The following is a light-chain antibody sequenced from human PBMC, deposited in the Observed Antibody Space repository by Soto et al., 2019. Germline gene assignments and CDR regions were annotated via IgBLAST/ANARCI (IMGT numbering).Light chain of an antibody. CDR2: DSS. V-gene: IGKV1-33*01. Sequence: DIQVTQSPSSLSASVGDRVTITCQASQDITNHLNWYQHKPGKAPKLLICDSSDLETGVPSRFSGSGSGTYFTLTISSLQPEDIATYYCLKHDGVPQFGPGTRIDIK. J-gene: IGKJ3*01. CDR1: QDITNH. CDR3: LKHDGVPQ.